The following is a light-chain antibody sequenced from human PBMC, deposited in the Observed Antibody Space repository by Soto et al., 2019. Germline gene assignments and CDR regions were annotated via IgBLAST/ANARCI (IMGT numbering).Light chain of an antibody. J-gene: IGKJ4*01. V-gene: IGKV3D-20*02. CDR2: GAS. Sequence: EIVMKQSPATLSVSPGERATLSCRASQSVSSSYLGWYQQKPGQAPRLLIYGASSRATGIPDRFSGSGSGTDFTLTISSLEPEDFAVYYCQQRSNWPPLTFGGGTKVEI. CDR1: QSVSSSY. CDR3: QQRSNWPPLT.